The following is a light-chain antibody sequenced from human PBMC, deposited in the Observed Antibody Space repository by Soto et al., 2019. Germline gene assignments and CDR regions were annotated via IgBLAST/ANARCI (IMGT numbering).Light chain of an antibody. CDR1: SSDVGAYDF. J-gene: IGLJ1*01. CDR2: EVS. V-gene: IGLV2-8*01. CDR3: SSYAGSNDFV. Sequence: QSALTQPPSASGSPVQSVTLSCTGTSSDVGAYDFVSWYQQHPGKAPKLVIFEVSKRPSGVPDRFSGSKSGNTASLTVSGLQAEDEADYYCSSYAGSNDFVFGTGTKVTVL.